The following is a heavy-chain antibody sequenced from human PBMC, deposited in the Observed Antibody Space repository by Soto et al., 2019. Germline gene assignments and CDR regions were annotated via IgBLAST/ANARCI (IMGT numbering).Heavy chain of an antibody. CDR3: ARTLFRLAFGTVICYFDD. Sequence: QVQLQESGPGLVKPSATLTLTCTFSGASITTSYWSWIRPPPRKGLAWSGYIFHRGTINYNPSLESRVSMSVDTAKNQCSLTMTSVHAADTAVYYCARTLFRLAFGTVICYFDDCGQGALVTVST. V-gene: IGHV4-59*01. J-gene: IGHJ4*02. CDR1: GASITTSY. CDR2: IFHRGTI. D-gene: IGHD3-3*01.